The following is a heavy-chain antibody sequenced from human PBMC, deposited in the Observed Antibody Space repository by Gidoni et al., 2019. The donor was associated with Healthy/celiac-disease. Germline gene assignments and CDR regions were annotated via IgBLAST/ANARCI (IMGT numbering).Heavy chain of an antibody. J-gene: IGHJ4*02. CDR3: ARAFPENYYDISGYFSVYFDF. V-gene: IGHV4-59*01. CDR1: GGSISSYY. Sequence: QVQLQESGPGLMKPSETLSLTCTVSGGSISSYYWSWIRQSPGKGLVWIGYIDCSGSTNYNPSLKSRVTISVDTSKNQFSLKLSSVTAADTAVYYCARAFPENYYDISGYFSVYFDFWGQGTLVTVSS. CDR2: IDCSGST. D-gene: IGHD3-22*01.